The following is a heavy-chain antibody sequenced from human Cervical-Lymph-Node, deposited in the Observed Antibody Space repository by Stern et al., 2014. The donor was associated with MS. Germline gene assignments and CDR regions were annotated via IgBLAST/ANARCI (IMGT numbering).Heavy chain of an antibody. CDR1: GYDFTSSW. D-gene: IGHD6-19*01. CDR3: ARPGSAWSLDY. CDR2: IYLGDSNT. V-gene: IGHV5-51*03. J-gene: IGHJ4*02. Sequence: EVQLVESGAEVKKPGESLKISCKGSGYDFTSSWIGWVGQMPGKGLEGMGIIYLGDSNTEYSPSFEGQVTISADKSVTTAYLQWSSLKASDTAMYYCARPGSAWSLDYWGQGTLVTVSS.